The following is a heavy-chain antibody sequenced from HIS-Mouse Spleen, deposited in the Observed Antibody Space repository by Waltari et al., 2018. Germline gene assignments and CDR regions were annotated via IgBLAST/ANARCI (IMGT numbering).Heavy chain of an antibody. CDR1: GFPLSTSGMC. D-gene: IGHD6-19*01. Sequence: QVTLRESGPALVKPTQTLTLTCTFSGFPLSTSGMCVSWIRQPPGKALECLSRLDWDDDKYYSTSLKTRLTISKDTAKNQVVLTMTNMDPVDTATYYCARIAEGYSSGWYAFDYWGQGTLVTVSS. J-gene: IGHJ4*02. V-gene: IGHV2-70*15. CDR3: ARIAEGYSSGWYAFDY. CDR2: LDWDDDK.